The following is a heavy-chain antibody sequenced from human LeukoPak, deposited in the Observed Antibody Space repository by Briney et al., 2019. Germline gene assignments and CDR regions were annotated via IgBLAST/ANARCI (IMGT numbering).Heavy chain of an antibody. CDR3: ARGTLNIPGEHGAFDY. CDR1: GFTFSSYS. J-gene: IGHJ4*02. Sequence: GGSLRLSCAASGFTFSSYSMNWVRQAPGKGLEWVSSISTSSSYIHYADSVKGRFTISRDNAKNSLYLQMNSLRVEDTAVYYCARGTLNIPGEHGAFDYWGQGTLVTVSS. D-gene: IGHD1-14*01. CDR2: ISTSSSYI. V-gene: IGHV3-21*01.